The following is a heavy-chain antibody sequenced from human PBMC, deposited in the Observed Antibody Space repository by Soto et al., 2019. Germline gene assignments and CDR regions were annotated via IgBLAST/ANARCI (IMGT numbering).Heavy chain of an antibody. CDR2: MNPNSGHT. D-gene: IGHD2-2*01. Sequence: QVQLVQSGAEVKKPGASVKVSCKASGYTFTSHDINWMRQATGQGLEWMGWMNPNSGHTNYAQKLQGRVTMTRDTSISTAYMELTNLRSEDTAIYYCASDMSTTWGQGTLVTFSS. CDR3: ASDMSTT. V-gene: IGHV1-8*01. J-gene: IGHJ5*02. CDR1: GYTFTSHD.